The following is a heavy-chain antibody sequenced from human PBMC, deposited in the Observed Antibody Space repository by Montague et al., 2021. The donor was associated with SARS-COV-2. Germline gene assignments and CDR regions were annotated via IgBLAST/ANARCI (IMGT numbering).Heavy chain of an antibody. D-gene: IGHD3/OR15-3a*01. Sequence: SLRLPCAASGFTFSSYEMNWVRQAPGKGLEWVSYISSSGSTIYYADSVKGRFTISRDNAKNSLYLQMNSLRVEDTAVYYCARGASDWLLWGYGMDVWGQGTTVTVSS. V-gene: IGHV3-48*03. CDR1: GFTFSSYE. J-gene: IGHJ6*02. CDR3: ARGASDWLLWGYGMDV. CDR2: ISSSGSTI.